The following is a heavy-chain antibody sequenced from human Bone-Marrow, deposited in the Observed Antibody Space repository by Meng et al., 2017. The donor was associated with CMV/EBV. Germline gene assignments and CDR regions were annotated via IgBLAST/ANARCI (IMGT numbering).Heavy chain of an antibody. CDR3: ARDYWALGYFDY. D-gene: IGHD2-8*02. CDR2: INPNSGGT. V-gene: IGHV1-2*02. Sequence: ASVKVSCKASGYTFTGYYMHWVRQAPGQGLEWMGWINPNSGGTNYAQKFQGRVTMTRDTSISTAYLELSRLRSDDTAVYYWARDYWALGYFDYWGQGTLVTVSS. J-gene: IGHJ4*02. CDR1: GYTFTGYY.